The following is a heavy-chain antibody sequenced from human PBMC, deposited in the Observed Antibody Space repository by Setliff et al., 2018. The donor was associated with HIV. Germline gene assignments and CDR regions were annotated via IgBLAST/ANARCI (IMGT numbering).Heavy chain of an antibody. J-gene: IGHJ6*03. CDR2: IIPIFDTT. D-gene: IGHD6-13*01. CDR1: GGTFSNYA. CDR3: ARSSLAAAGLGYMDV. Sequence: SVKVSCKASGGTFSNYAINWVRQAPGQGLEWMGGIIPIFDTTHYAQKFQGRVTITADESTSTAYMELSSLRSEDTAVYYCARSSLAAAGLGYMDVWGKGTTVTVS. V-gene: IGHV1-69*13.